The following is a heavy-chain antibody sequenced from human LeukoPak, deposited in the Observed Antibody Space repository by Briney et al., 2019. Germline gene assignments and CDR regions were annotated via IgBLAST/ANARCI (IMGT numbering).Heavy chain of an antibody. CDR1: GGSISSYY. D-gene: IGHD6-13*01. V-gene: IGHV4-4*09. CDR3: ARDGSRGIAAAGNFDY. Sequence: SETLSLTCTVSGGSISSYYWSWIRQPPGKGLEWIGYIYTSGSTNYNPSLKSRVTISVDTSKNQFSLKLSSVTAADTAVYYCARDGSRGIAAAGNFDYWGQGTLVTVSS. J-gene: IGHJ4*02. CDR2: IYTSGST.